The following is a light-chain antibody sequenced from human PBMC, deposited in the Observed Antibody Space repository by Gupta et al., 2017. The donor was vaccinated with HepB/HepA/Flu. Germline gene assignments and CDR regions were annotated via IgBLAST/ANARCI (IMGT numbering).Light chain of an antibody. CDR2: AAS. J-gene: IGKJ1*01. CDR1: QGISSY. CDR3: QQVYNYPRT. V-gene: IGKV1-9*01. Sequence: DIQLTQSPSFLPASVGERVTITCRASQGISSYLAWYQQRPGKALNLLIYAASNLQSGVPSRFGGSGSRTEFSLSISSLQPEDFATYYCQQVYNYPRTFGQGTKVEIK.